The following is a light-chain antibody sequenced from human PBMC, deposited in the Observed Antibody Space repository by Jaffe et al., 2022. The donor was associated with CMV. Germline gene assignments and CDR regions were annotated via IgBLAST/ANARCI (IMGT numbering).Light chain of an antibody. Sequence: SYVLTQPPSVSVAPGETARIACGGNNIGSKSVHWYQQKPGQAPMVVMFYDSDRPSGIPDRFSGSNSGNTATLTISRVEAGDEADYYCQVWDYRNDHRVLGTGTKVTVL. CDR1: NIGSKS. CDR3: QVWDYRNDHRV. V-gene: IGLV3-21*04. J-gene: IGLJ1*01. CDR2: YDS.